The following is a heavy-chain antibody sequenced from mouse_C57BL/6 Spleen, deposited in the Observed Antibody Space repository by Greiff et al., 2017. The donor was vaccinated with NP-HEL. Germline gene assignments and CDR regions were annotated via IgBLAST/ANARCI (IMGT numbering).Heavy chain of an antibody. Sequence: ESGPGLVKPSQSLSLTCSVTGYSITSGYYWNWIRQFPGNKLEWMGYISYDGSNNYNPSLKNRISITRDTSKNQFFLKLNSVTTEDTATYYCAREEGTRYFDYWGQGTTLTVSS. V-gene: IGHV3-6*01. J-gene: IGHJ2*01. CDR2: ISYDGSN. CDR3: AREEGTRYFDY. CDR1: GYSITSGYY. D-gene: IGHD3-3*01.